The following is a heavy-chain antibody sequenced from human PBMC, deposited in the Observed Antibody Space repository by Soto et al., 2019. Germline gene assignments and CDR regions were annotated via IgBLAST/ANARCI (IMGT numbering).Heavy chain of an antibody. V-gene: IGHV3-48*02. CDR2: ISYSGETK. Sequence: QAGGSLRLSCVTSGFTFTKYSMNWVRQAPGKGLEWVSYISYSGETKYYADSLKGRYAISRDDAKNSVYLQMNSLRDEDTAFYYCVRGVVVVVGSTAENFDHWGQGTLVTVSS. D-gene: IGHD2-15*01. CDR3: VRGVVVVVGSTAENFDH. J-gene: IGHJ4*02. CDR1: GFTFTKYS.